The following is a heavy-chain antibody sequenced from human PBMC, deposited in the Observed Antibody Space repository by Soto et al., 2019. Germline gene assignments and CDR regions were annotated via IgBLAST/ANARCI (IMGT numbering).Heavy chain of an antibody. J-gene: IGHJ6*02. Sequence: SVKVSCKASGGTFSSYAISWVRQAPGQGLERMGGIIPIFGTANYAQKFQGRVTITADESTSTAYMELSSLRSEDTAVYYCARDFVYCSSTSCYPPGYGMDVWGQGTTVTVSS. CDR2: IIPIFGTA. CDR1: GGTFSSYA. D-gene: IGHD2-2*01. V-gene: IGHV1-69*13. CDR3: ARDFVYCSSTSCYPPGYGMDV.